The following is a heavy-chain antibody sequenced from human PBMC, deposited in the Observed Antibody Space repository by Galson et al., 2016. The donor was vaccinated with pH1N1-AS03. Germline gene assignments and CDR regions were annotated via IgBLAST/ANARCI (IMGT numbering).Heavy chain of an antibody. CDR3: ARAFCSGGSCYDYFYYAADV. D-gene: IGHD2-15*01. Sequence: SVKVSCKASGYTFTSYGIGWVRQAPGQGLEWTGWISPYNGRTEYAQKLQGRVTMTTDTSTSTAYMELRSLISDDTAMYYCARAFCSGGSCYDYFYYAADVWGQGTTVTVSS. CDR1: GYTFTSYG. CDR2: ISPYNGRT. V-gene: IGHV1-18*01. J-gene: IGHJ6*02.